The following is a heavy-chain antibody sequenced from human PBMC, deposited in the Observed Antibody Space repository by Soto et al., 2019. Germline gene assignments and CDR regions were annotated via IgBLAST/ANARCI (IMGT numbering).Heavy chain of an antibody. CDR2: ISPIFGTA. J-gene: IGHJ6*02. Sequence: SSVKVSCKASGGTFSSYAISWVRQAPGQGLEWMGGISPIFGTANYAQKFQGRVTITADESTSTAYLELSSLRSEDTAVYYCAREEYSSSSYYYYYGMDVWGQGTTVTVSS. D-gene: IGHD6-6*01. CDR1: GGTFSSYA. CDR3: AREEYSSSSYYYYYGMDV. V-gene: IGHV1-69*13.